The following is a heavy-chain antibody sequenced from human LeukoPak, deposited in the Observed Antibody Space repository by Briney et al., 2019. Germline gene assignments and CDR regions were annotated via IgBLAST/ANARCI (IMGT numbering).Heavy chain of an antibody. CDR3: ARREYSSGWYDWFDP. Sequence: KSSETLSLTCAVYGGSFSGYYWSWIRQPPGKGLEWIGEINHSGSTNYNPSLKSRVTISVDTSKNQFSLKLSSVTAADTAVYYCARREYSSGWYDWFDPWGQGTLVTVSS. CDR2: INHSGST. CDR1: GGSFSGYY. V-gene: IGHV4-34*01. J-gene: IGHJ5*02. D-gene: IGHD6-19*01.